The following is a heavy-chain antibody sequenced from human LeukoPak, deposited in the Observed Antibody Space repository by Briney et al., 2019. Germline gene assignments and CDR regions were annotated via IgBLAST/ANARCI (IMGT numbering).Heavy chain of an antibody. CDR2: IYYSGST. CDR3: AREWDVAGPDY. Sequence: PSETLSLTCTVSGGSISSYYWSWIRQPPGKGLEWIGYIYYSGSTNYNPSLKSRVTISVDTSKNQFSLKLSSVTAADTAVYYCAREWDVAGPDYWGQGTLVTVSS. D-gene: IGHD6-19*01. V-gene: IGHV4-59*12. J-gene: IGHJ4*02. CDR1: GGSISSYY.